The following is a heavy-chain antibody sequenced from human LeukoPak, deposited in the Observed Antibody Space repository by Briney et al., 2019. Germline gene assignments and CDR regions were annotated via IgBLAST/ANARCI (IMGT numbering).Heavy chain of an antibody. CDR3: AKVLLLWFGESLAY. CDR1: GFTFSSYA. J-gene: IGHJ4*02. D-gene: IGHD3-10*01. Sequence: GGSLRLSCAASGFTFSSYAMSWVRQAPGKGLEWVSALSGSGGSTYYADSVKGRFTISRDNSKNTLYLQMNSLRAEDTAVYYCAKVLLLWFGESLAYWGQGTLVTVSS. CDR2: LSGSGGST. V-gene: IGHV3-23*01.